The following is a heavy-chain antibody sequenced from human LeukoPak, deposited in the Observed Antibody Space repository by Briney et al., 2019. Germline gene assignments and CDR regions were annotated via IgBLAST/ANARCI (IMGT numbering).Heavy chain of an antibody. CDR3: ANIQAYESSGYEDY. D-gene: IGHD3-22*01. CDR2: ISYDGSNK. CDR1: GFTFSSYG. Sequence: GGSLRLSCAASGFTFSSYGMHWVRQAPGKGLEGVAVISYDGSNKYYADSVKGRFTISRDNSKNTLYLQMNSLRAEDPAVYYCANIQAYESSGYEDYWGQGTLVTVS. J-gene: IGHJ4*02. V-gene: IGHV3-30*18.